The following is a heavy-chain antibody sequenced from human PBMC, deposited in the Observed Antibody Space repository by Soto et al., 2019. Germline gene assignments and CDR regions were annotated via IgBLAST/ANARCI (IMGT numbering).Heavy chain of an antibody. Sequence: SETLSLTCAVSSDSISRSHWLTWVRQSPGKGLEWLGDIYYSGSVYYNPSLRSRISISMDKSNNQFSLNLSSVTAADTAVYYCARRSTGWQYFDYWGQGTLVTVSS. J-gene: IGHJ4*02. D-gene: IGHD2-8*02. CDR2: IYYSGSV. V-gene: IGHV4-4*02. CDR1: SDSISRSHW. CDR3: ARRSTGWQYFDY.